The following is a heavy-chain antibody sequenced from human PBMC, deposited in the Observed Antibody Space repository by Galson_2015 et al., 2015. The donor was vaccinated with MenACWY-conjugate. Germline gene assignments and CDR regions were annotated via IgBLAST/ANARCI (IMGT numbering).Heavy chain of an antibody. CDR2: IDWDDDK. CDR3: ARINPRYGSGSPNAFDI. J-gene: IGHJ3*02. CDR1: GFSLSTSGMC. D-gene: IGHD3-10*01. Sequence: PALVKPTQTLTLTCTFSGFSLSTSGMCVSWIRQPPGKALEWLALIDWDDDKYYSTSLKTRLTISKDTSKNQVVLTMTNMDPVDTATYYCARINPRYGSGSPNAFDIWGQGTMVTVSS. V-gene: IGHV2-70*01.